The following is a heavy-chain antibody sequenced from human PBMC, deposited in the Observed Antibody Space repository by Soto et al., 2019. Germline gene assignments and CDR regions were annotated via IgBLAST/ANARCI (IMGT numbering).Heavy chain of an antibody. V-gene: IGHV3-15*07. CDR3: TTDLVLWFGELLYDRYGMDV. J-gene: IGHJ6*02. CDR2: IKSKTDGGTT. D-gene: IGHD3-10*01. Sequence: PGGSLRLPCAASGFTFSNAWMDWARQATGKGPEWVGRIKSKTDGGTTDYAAPVKGRFTISRDDSKNTLYLQMNSLKTEDTAVYYCTTDLVLWFGELLYDRYGMDVWGQGTTVTVSS. CDR1: GFTFSNAW.